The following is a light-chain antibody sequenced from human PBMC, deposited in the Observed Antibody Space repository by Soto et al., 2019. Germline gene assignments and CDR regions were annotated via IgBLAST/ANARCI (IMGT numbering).Light chain of an antibody. Sequence: QYVLTQPASVSGSSGQSITISCTGTSSDVGRYNLVSWYQQHPGKAPKLMIYEVSKRPSGVSNRFSGSKSGNTASLTISGLQAEDEADYYCCSYAGSSTYVFGTGTKVTVL. CDR2: EVS. V-gene: IGLV2-23*02. CDR3: CSYAGSSTYV. CDR1: SSDVGRYNL. J-gene: IGLJ1*01.